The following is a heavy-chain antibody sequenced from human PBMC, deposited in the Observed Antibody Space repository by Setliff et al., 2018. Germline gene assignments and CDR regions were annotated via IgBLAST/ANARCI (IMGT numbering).Heavy chain of an antibody. CDR1: GGTFNSYA. CDR2: IIPILDTA. Sequence: SVKVSCKASGGTFNSYALSWVRQAPGQGLEWMGGIIPILDTANYAHNFQGRVTISFDRSTGTAFMDLSSLRPDDTAVYYCASTIQVGDLRTQYFDYWGQGTLVTVPQ. D-gene: IGHD3-10*01. V-gene: IGHV1-69*10. CDR3: ASTIQVGDLRTQYFDY. J-gene: IGHJ4*02.